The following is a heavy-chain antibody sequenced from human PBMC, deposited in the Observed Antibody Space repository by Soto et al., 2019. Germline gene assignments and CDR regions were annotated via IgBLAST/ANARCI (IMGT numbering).Heavy chain of an antibody. J-gene: IGHJ4*02. CDR3: TRGAPFVEMATANDY. D-gene: IGHD5-18*01. CDR1: GFTFGDYA. V-gene: IGHV3-49*03. Sequence: GGSLRLSCTASGFTFGDYAMSWFRQAPGKGLEWVGFIRSKAYGGTTEYAASVKGRFTISRDDSKSIAYLQMNSLKTEDTAVYYCTRGAPFVEMATANDYWGQGTLVTVSS. CDR2: IRSKAYGGTT.